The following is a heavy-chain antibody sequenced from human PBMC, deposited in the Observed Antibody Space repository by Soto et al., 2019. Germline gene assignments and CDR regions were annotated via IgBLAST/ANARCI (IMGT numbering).Heavy chain of an antibody. CDR1: GFTFNTYA. V-gene: IGHV3-30*04. D-gene: IGHD3-10*01. Sequence: QVHLVESGGGVVQPGRSLRLSCTVSGFTFNTYAMHWVRQAPGKGLEWVTLISKDGRAKYYADSVKGRFTISRDNSKNTLYMEMNSLRGDDTAVYYCARDAKYTASGIDGLDVWGQGTTVTVSS. J-gene: IGHJ6*02. CDR2: ISKDGRAK. CDR3: ARDAKYTASGIDGLDV.